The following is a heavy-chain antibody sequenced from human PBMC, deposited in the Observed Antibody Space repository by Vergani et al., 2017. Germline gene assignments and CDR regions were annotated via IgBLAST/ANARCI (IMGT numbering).Heavy chain of an antibody. Sequence: EVQLVESGGGLVQPGGSLRLSCAASGFTFSSYWMHWVRQAPGKGLVWVSRINSDGSSTSYADSVKGRFTISRDNAKNTLYLQMNSLRAEDTAVYYCARDGDSSGYYQPDNFQHWGQGTLVTVSS. CDR2: INSDGSST. J-gene: IGHJ1*01. CDR3: ARDGDSSGYYQPDNFQH. D-gene: IGHD3-22*01. CDR1: GFTFSSYW. V-gene: IGHV3-74*01.